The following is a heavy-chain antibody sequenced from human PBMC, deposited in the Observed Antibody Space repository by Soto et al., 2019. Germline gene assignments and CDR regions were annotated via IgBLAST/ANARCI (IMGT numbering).Heavy chain of an antibody. D-gene: IGHD3-3*01. CDR3: ARDSGDFWSGYSIDY. V-gene: IGHV4-34*01. Sequence: SETLSLTCAVYGGSFSGYYWSWIRQPPGKGLEWIGEINHSGSTNYNPSLKSRVTISVDTSKNQFSLKLSSVTAADTAVYYCARDSGDFWSGYSIDYWGQGTLVT. CDR1: GGSFSGYY. J-gene: IGHJ4*02. CDR2: INHSGST.